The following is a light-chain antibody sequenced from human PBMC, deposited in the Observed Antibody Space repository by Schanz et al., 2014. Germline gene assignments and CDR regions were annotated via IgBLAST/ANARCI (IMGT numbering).Light chain of an antibody. CDR2: KAS. CDR3: QEYSTYSQT. J-gene: IGKJ1*01. CDR1: QNIDSW. Sequence: DIQMTQSPSTLSASVGDRVAITCRASQNIDSWLAWYQQKPGKAPNLLIYKASNLESGVPSRFSGSGSGTEFTLTISSLQPGDFATYYCQEYSTYSQTFGQGTKVEIK. V-gene: IGKV1-5*03.